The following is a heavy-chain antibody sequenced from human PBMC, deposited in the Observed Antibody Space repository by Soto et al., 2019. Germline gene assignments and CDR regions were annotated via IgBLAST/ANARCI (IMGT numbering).Heavy chain of an antibody. Sequence: QVQLQESGPGLVKPSETLSLTCTVSGGSVSSGSYYWSWIRQPPGKGLEWIGYIYYSGSTNYNPSLKSRVTISVDTSKSQISLKLSAVTAADTAVYYCARVGDYVWGSFRVYYFDYWGQGTLVTVSS. CDR2: IYYSGST. CDR3: ARVGDYVWGSFRVYYFDY. CDR1: GGSVSSGSYY. D-gene: IGHD3-16*02. J-gene: IGHJ4*02. V-gene: IGHV4-61*01.